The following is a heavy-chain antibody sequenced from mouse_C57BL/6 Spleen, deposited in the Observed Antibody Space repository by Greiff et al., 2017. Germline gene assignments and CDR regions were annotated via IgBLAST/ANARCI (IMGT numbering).Heavy chain of an antibody. CDR3: AIRPLLRSSYDGYFDY. D-gene: IGHD1-1*01. CDR2: IHPSDSDP. J-gene: IGHJ2*01. V-gene: IGHV1-74*01. CDR1: GYTFTSYW. Sequence: QVQLKQPGAELVKPGASVKVSCKASGYTFTSYWMHWVKQRPGQGLEWIGRIHPSDSDPNYNQKFKGKATLTVDKSSSTAYMQLSSLTSEDSAVYYCAIRPLLRSSYDGYFDYWGQGTTRTVSS.